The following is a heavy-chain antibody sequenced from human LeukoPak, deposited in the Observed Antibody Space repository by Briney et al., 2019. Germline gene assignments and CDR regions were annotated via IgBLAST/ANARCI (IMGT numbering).Heavy chain of an antibody. CDR3: ARGPLIAAAGSNFDY. V-gene: IGHV1-69*05. CDR1: GGTFSSYA. D-gene: IGHD6-13*01. Sequence: ASVKVSCKASGGTFSSYAISWVRQAPGQGLEWMGGIIPIFGTANYAQKFQARVTITTDESTSTAYMELNSLRSEDTAVYYCARGPLIAAAGSNFDYWGQGTLVTVSS. CDR2: IIPIFGTA. J-gene: IGHJ4*02.